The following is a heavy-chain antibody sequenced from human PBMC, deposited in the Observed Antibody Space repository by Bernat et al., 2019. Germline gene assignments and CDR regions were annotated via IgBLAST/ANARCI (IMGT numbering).Heavy chain of an antibody. J-gene: IGHJ4*02. V-gene: IGHV3-13*01. CDR1: GFTFSSYD. D-gene: IGHD2-15*01. CDR3: ARDPGPATRRYFDY. Sequence: EVQLVESGGGLVQPGGSLRLSCAASGFTFSSYDMHWVRQATGKGLEWVSAIGTAGDTYYPGSVKGRFTISRENAKNSLYLQMNSLRAGDTAVYYCARDPGPATRRYFDYWGQGTLVTVSS. CDR2: IGTAGDT.